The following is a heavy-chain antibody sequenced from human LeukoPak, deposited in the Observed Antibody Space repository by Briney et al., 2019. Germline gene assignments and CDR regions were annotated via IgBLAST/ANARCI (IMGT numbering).Heavy chain of an antibody. V-gene: IGHV4-59*11. Sequence: PSETLSLTCLVSGGSLRGQHWNWTRQPPGKGLEWIGYIYYSGSTNYNPSLKSRVTISVDTSKNQFSLKLSPVTAADTAVYYCARGDDVVVPAALDYWGQGTLVTVSS. D-gene: IGHD2-2*01. J-gene: IGHJ4*02. CDR2: IYYSGST. CDR3: ARGDDVVVPAALDY. CDR1: GGSLRGQH.